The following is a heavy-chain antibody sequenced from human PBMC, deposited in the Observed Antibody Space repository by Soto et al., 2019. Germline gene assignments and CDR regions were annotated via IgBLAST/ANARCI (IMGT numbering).Heavy chain of an antibody. CDR1: GYTFSAYY. V-gene: IGHV1-18*04. Sequence: QVHLVQSGAEVKKPGASVKVSCKASGYTFSAYYMHWVRQAPGQGLEWMGWISAYNGNTNYAQKLQGRVTMTTDTSTSTAYMELRSLRSDDTAVYYCARNYYDSSGYYYEYFQHWGQGTLVTVSS. D-gene: IGHD3-22*01. CDR3: ARNYYDSSGYYYEYFQH. CDR2: ISAYNGNT. J-gene: IGHJ1*01.